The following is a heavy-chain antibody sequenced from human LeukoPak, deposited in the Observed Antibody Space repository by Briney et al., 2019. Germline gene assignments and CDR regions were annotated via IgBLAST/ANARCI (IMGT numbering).Heavy chain of an antibody. D-gene: IGHD3-22*01. CDR1: GGSNSSSSYY. Sequence: SETLSLICTVSGGSNSSSSYYWGWVRQPPGRGPQWIGSIYYSGSTYYNPSLKSRVTISVDTSKNQFSLKLSSVTAADTAVYYCARADALYYYDSSGSFDYWGQGTLVTVSS. V-gene: IGHV4-39*07. CDR2: IYYSGST. J-gene: IGHJ4*02. CDR3: ARADALYYYDSSGSFDY.